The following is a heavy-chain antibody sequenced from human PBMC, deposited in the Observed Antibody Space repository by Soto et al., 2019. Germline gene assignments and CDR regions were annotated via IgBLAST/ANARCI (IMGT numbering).Heavy chain of an antibody. D-gene: IGHD2-8*01. CDR2: IWYDGSNK. V-gene: IGHV3-33*01. J-gene: IGHJ6*03. CDR3: ARGYCTNGVCYDWRYYYYMDV. CDR1: GFTFSSYG. Sequence: GGSLRLSCAASGFTFSSYGMHWVRQAPGKGLEWVAVIWYDGSNKYYADSVKGRFTISRDNSKNTLYLQMNSLRAEDTAVYYCARGYCTNGVCYDWRYYYYMDVWGKGTTVTVSS.